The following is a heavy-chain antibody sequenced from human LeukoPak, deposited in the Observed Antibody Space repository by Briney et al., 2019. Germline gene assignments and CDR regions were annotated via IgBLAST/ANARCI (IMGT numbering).Heavy chain of an antibody. CDR1: GYTLTEVS. J-gene: IGHJ4*02. CDR2: FDPEDGET. CDR3: ATGGTYSYGDTTYHTFDY. D-gene: IGHD3-10*01. V-gene: IGHV1-24*01. Sequence: ASVKVSCKVSGYTLTEVSIHWVRQTHGEGVEWMGGFDPEDGETIYAQKFQGRVYMTEDTSTDTANMELSSLRSEDTAVYYCATGGTYSYGDTTYHTFDYWGQGTLLTVSS.